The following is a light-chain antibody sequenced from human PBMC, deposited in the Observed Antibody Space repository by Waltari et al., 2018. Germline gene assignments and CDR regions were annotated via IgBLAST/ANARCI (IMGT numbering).Light chain of an antibody. CDR3: HQRSNCPRT. CDR1: QSVSSY. V-gene: IGKV3-11*01. J-gene: IGKJ1*01. CDR2: NAP. Sequence: EIVLTQSPATLSLSPGERATLTCRASQSVSSYLAWYQQKPGQAPRHLIYNAPNRSTGSAARCSGSGSSTEVILIISSLVPEDFSVSYFHQRSNCPRTFGQGTKVEIK.